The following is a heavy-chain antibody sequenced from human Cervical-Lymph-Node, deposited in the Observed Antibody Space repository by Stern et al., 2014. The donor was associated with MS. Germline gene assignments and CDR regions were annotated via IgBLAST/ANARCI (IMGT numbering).Heavy chain of an antibody. CDR3: AREATRIIVGIDY. D-gene: IGHD2/OR15-2a*01. CDR2: LNPNSDDP. CDR1: GYDFTGFF. V-gene: IGHV1-2*06. Sequence: VQLVQSGAKMKQPGASVKVSCKASGYDFTGFFIHWVRQVPGKGLEWMGRLNPNSDDPTYAQDFQDRVTLTRDTSISTAYLELSRLTSADTAVYYCAREATRIIVGIDYWGQGTQVTVSS. J-gene: IGHJ4*02.